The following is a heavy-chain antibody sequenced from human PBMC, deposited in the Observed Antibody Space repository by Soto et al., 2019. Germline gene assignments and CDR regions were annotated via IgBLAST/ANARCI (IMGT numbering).Heavy chain of an antibody. D-gene: IGHD4-17*01. CDR2: IKTDGSET. CDR3: APLRRAN. J-gene: IGHJ4*02. V-gene: IGHV3-7*05. CDR1: GFTFSDFW. Sequence: GGSLRLSCVASGFTFSDFWMSWVRQAPGKGLEWVANIKTDGSETCYVDSVKGRFTISRDNARNTLYLQMNSLRVEDTAVYYCAPLRRANWGPGTLVTVSS.